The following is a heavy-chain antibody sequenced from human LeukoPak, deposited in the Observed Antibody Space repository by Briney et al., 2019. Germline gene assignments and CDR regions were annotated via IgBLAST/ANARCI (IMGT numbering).Heavy chain of an antibody. J-gene: IGHJ6*02. CDR3: ARDSGYTGSSPHVGYYCYYGMDV. CDR1: GYTFSSYG. Sequence: SVNVSCKSSGYTFSSYGISWARQPPGQGLEWMGGIFPIFGTPNYVEKFSGRLTITADESRSTAYVELSRLTSEDTAVYYCARDSGYTGSSPHVGYYCYYGMDVWGQGTTVTVSS. V-gene: IGHV1-69*13. D-gene: IGHD5-12*01. CDR2: IFPIFGTP.